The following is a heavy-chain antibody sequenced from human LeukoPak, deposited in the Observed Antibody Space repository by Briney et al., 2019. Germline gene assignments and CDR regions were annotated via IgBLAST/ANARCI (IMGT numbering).Heavy chain of an antibody. CDR2: NNHSGST. CDR3: ARGRRTVTYDY. D-gene: IGHD4-17*01. V-gene: IGHV4-34*01. CDR1: GGSFSGYY. J-gene: IGHJ4*02. Sequence: SETLPLTCAVYGGSFSGYYWSWIRQPPGKGLEWIGENNHSGSTNYNPSLKSRVTISVDTSKNQFSLKLSSVTAADTAVYYCARGRRTVTYDYWGQGTLVTVSS.